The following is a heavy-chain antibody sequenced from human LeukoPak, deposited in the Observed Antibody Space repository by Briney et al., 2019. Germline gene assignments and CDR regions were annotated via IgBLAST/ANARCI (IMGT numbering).Heavy chain of an antibody. Sequence: GGSLRLSCAASGFTFSSYAMLWVRQAPGKGLEWVAVISYDGSNKYYADSVKGRFTISRDNSKNTLYLQMNSLRAEDTAVYYCARDRGSYGYYYYYYMDVWGKGTTVTVSS. CDR3: ARDRGSYGYYYYYYMDV. D-gene: IGHD5-18*01. CDR2: ISYDGSNK. CDR1: GFTFSSYA. J-gene: IGHJ6*03. V-gene: IGHV3-30*04.